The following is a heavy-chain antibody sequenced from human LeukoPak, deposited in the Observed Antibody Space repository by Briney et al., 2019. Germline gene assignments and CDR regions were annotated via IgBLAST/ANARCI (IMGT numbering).Heavy chain of an antibody. CDR3: ARVRTIVVVVHYYYYMDV. CDR2: XXTCGST. J-gene: IGHJ6*03. D-gene: IGHD2-2*01. Sequence: GGSIXSXXXYXSXXXXPGGXXLXGIVXXXTCGSTNYNPYLKSRVTISVKKTKNEYTRKLRAVTAADTAVYYCARVRTIVVVVHYYYYMDVWGKGTTVTVSS. V-gene: IGHV4-61*02. CDR1: GGSIXSXXXY.